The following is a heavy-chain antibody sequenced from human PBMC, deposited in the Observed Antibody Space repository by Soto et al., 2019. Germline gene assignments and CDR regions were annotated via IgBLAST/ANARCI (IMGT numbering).Heavy chain of an antibody. J-gene: IGHJ5*02. CDR2: IYYSGST. CDR3: ARELELRKVSGRWFDP. CDR1: GGSISSGGYY. Sequence: QVQLQESGPGLVKPSQTLSLTCTVSGGSISSGGYYWSWIRQHPGKGLEWIGYIYYSGSTYYNPSLQSRVTISVDTSKNQFSLKLSSVTAADTAVYYCARELELRKVSGRWFDPWGQGTLVTVSS. D-gene: IGHD1-7*01. V-gene: IGHV4-31*03.